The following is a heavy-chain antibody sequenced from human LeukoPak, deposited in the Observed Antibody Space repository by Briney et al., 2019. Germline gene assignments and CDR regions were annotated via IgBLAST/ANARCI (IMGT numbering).Heavy chain of an antibody. Sequence: GASLKISCKGSGYSFTSYWIGWVRQLPGKGLEWMGIIYPGDSDTRYSPSFQGQVTISADKSISTAYLQWSSLKASDTAMYYCARLGGYDILTGYYSYWGQGTLVTVSS. CDR2: IYPGDSDT. V-gene: IGHV5-51*01. CDR3: ARLGGYDILTGYYSY. J-gene: IGHJ4*02. CDR1: GYSFTSYW. D-gene: IGHD3-9*01.